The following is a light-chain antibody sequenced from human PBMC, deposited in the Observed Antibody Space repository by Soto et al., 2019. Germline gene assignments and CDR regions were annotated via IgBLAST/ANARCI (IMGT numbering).Light chain of an antibody. CDR3: QSYDSSLSGGGV. J-gene: IGLJ3*02. CDR2: AND. CDR1: SSNIGAGYD. V-gene: IGLV1-40*01. Sequence: QSVLTQPPSVSGAPGQRVTISCTGSSSNIGAGYDVQWYQQVPGAVPKLIIFANDNRPAGVPDRFSGSKSGILASLAITGLQAEDEADYYCQSYDSSLSGGGVFGEGTKVTVL.